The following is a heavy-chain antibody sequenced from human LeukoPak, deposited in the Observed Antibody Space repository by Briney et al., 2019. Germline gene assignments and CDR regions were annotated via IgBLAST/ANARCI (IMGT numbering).Heavy chain of an antibody. V-gene: IGHV4-59*08. D-gene: IGHD4-17*01. CDR2: IYYSGST. CDR1: GGSISSYY. Sequence: SETLSLTCTVSGGSISSYYWSWIRQPPGKGLAWIGYIYYSGSTNYNPSLKSRVTISVDTSKNQFSLKLSSVTAADTAVYYCARLDYGDYTGGYWGQGTLVTVSS. CDR3: ARLDYGDYTGGY. J-gene: IGHJ4*02.